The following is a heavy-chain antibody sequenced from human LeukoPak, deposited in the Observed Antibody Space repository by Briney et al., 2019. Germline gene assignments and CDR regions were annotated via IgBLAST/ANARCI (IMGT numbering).Heavy chain of an antibody. D-gene: IGHD3-9*01. Sequence: ASVEVSCKASGYSFTGYYMHWVRQAPGQGLEWMGWINPNTGGTNYAQKFQGRVTMTRDTSISTAYMELSWLRSDDTAVYYCASPGSSYDVLTGPGYFDYWGQGTLVTVSS. CDR2: INPNTGGT. CDR3: ASPGSSYDVLTGPGYFDY. V-gene: IGHV1-2*02. CDR1: GYSFTGYY. J-gene: IGHJ4*02.